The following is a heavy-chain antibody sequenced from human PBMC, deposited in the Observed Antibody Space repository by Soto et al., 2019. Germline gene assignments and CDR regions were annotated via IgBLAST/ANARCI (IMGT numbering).Heavy chain of an antibody. CDR2: IDPRVSYS. CDR3: ARRIHDSSDI. J-gene: IGHJ6*02. D-gene: IGHD6-13*01. V-gene: IGHV5-10-1*01. CDR1: GYDFSTYW. Sequence: GESLKISCTASGYDFSTYWISWVRQMPGKGLEWMGRIDPRVSYSNYSPSFQGHVTISADKSISTAYLQWSSLKASDTAMYYCARRIHDSSDIWGQGTMVTVSS.